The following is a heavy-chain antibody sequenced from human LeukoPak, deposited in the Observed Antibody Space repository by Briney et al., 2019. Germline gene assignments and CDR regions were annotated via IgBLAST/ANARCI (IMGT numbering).Heavy chain of an antibody. Sequence: HPGGFLRLSCAASGFTFDDYAMHWVRRAPGKGLEWVSGISWNSGSIGYADSVKGRFTISRDNAKNSLYLQMNSLRAEDTALYYCAKDRRGYSGTFDYWGQGTLVTVSS. CDR3: AKDRRGYSGTFDY. J-gene: IGHJ4*02. D-gene: IGHD5-12*01. CDR1: GFTFDDYA. CDR2: ISWNSGSI. V-gene: IGHV3-9*01.